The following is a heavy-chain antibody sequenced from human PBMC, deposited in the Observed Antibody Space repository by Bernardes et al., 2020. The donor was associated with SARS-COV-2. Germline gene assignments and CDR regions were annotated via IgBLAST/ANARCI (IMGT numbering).Heavy chain of an antibody. V-gene: IGHV5-51*01. Sequence: GGSLKISCKGSDYTFTNYWIGWVRQMPGKGLEWMGVIYPGASDTKYSPSFQGRVTISADKSINTAYLQWSSLKASDTAIYYCARRRYGDFGVDVWGQGTTVTVSS. CDR1: DYTFTNYW. D-gene: IGHD4-17*01. CDR2: IYPGASDT. CDR3: ARRRYGDFGVDV. J-gene: IGHJ6*02.